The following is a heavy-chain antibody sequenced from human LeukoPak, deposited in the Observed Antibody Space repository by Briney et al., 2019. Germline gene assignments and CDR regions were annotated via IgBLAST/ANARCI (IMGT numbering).Heavy chain of an antibody. V-gene: IGHV1-69*05. CDR2: IIPIFGTA. CDR3: AICNYDFWSGYPQGGYYYMDV. J-gene: IGHJ6*03. D-gene: IGHD3-3*01. CDR1: GGTFSSYA. Sequence: SVKVSCKASGGTFSSYAISWVRQAPGQGLEWMGGIIPIFGTANYAQKFQGRVTITTDESTSTAYMELSSLRSEDTAVYYCAICNYDFWSGYPQGGYYYMDVWGRGTTVTVSS.